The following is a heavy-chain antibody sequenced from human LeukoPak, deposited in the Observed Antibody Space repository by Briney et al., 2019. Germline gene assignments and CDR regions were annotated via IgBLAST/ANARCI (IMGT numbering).Heavy chain of an antibody. D-gene: IGHD4-17*01. CDR3: AKGDYSPGY. CDR2: ISYDGSNK. V-gene: IGHV3-30*18. CDR1: GFTFSSYV. J-gene: IGHJ4*02. Sequence: GGSLRLSCAASGFTFSSYVMHWVRQAPGKGLEWVAVISYDGSNKYYADSVKGRFTISRDNSKNTLYLQMNSLRAEDTAVYYCAKGDYSPGYWGQGTLVTVSS.